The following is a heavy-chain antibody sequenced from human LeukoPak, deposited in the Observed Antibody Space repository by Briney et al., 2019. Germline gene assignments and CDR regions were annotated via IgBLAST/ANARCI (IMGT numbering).Heavy chain of an antibody. Sequence: ASVKVSCKASGYTFTSYGISWVRQAPGQGLEWMGWISAYNGNTNYAQKLQGRVTMTTDTSTSTAYMELRSLRSDDTAVYYCAREGLNDGSSGYFDYWGQGTLVTVSS. V-gene: IGHV1-18*01. J-gene: IGHJ4*02. CDR2: ISAYNGNT. CDR1: GYTFTSYG. D-gene: IGHD3-22*01. CDR3: AREGLNDGSSGYFDY.